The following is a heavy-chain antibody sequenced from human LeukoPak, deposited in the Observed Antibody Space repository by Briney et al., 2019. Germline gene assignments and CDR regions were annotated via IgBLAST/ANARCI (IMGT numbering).Heavy chain of an antibody. CDR2: IYTSGST. CDR3: ARSPYYYNSGSANWFDP. CDR1: GGSISSGSYY. J-gene: IGHJ5*02. V-gene: IGHV4-61*02. Sequence: PSQTLSLTCTVSGGSISSGSYYWSWIRQPAGKGLEWIGRIYTSGSTNYNPSLKSRVTISVDTSKNQFSLKLSSVTAADTAVYYCARSPYYYNSGSANWFDPWGQGTLVTVSS. D-gene: IGHD3-10*01.